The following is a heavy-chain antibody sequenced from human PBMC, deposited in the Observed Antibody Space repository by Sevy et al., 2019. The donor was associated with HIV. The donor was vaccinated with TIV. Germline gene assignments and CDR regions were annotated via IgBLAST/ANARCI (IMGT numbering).Heavy chain of an antibody. D-gene: IGHD2-15*01. V-gene: IGHV3-7*01. CDR1: GFTFSSYW. CDR3: ASWSSGGFDY. CDR2: VKQDGSVK. Sequence: GGSLRLSCAASGFTFSSYWMNWVRQAPGKGLEWVASVKQDGSVKYYVDSGKGRFTISRDNAKNSLYLQMNSLRAEDTAVYYCASWSSGGFDYWGQGTLVTVSS. J-gene: IGHJ4*02.